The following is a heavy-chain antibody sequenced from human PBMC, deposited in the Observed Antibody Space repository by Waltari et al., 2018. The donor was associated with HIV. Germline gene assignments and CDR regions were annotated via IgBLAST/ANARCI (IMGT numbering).Heavy chain of an antibody. CDR3: AKDISSLDSGYEPGGYYGMDV. D-gene: IGHD5-12*01. Sequence: EVQLVESGGVVVQPGGSLRLSCAASGFTFDDYTMHWVRQAPGKGLEWVSLISWDGGSTYYADSVKGRFTISRDNSKNSLYLQMNSLRTEDTALYYCAKDISSLDSGYEPGGYYGMDVWGQGTTVTVSS. J-gene: IGHJ6*02. CDR2: ISWDGGST. CDR1: GFTFDDYT. V-gene: IGHV3-43*01.